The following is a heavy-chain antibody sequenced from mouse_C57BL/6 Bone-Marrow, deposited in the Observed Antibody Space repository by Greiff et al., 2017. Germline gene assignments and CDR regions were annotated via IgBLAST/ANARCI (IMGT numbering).Heavy chain of an antibody. CDR1: GYTFASYW. CDR2: IEPNSGGT. J-gene: IGHJ3*01. CDR3: ASEDYGNDGGFAY. Sequence: QVQLQQPGAELVKPGASVKLSCKASGYTFASYWMHWVKQRPGRGLEWIGRIEPNSGGTKYNEKFKSKATLTVDKPTSTAYMQLSSLTSEDSAVYYCASEDYGNDGGFAYWGQGTLVTVSA. V-gene: IGHV1-72*01. D-gene: IGHD2-2*01.